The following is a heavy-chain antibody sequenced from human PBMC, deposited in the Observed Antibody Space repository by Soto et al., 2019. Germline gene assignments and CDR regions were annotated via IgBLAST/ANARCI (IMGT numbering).Heavy chain of an antibody. CDR3: ARQATYDFWSGYYVDP. CDR2: IYPRDSDT. Sequence: GESLKISCKGSGYSFTNYWIAWVRQMPGKGLEWMGVIYPRDSDTKYSLSFQGQVTISADKSISTAYLQWSSLKASDTAIYYCARQATYDFWSGYYVDPWGQGTLVTVSS. V-gene: IGHV5-51*01. CDR1: GYSFTNYW. D-gene: IGHD3-3*01. J-gene: IGHJ5*02.